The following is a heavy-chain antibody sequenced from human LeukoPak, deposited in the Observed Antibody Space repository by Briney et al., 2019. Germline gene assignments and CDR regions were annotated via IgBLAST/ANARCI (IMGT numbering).Heavy chain of an antibody. Sequence: SETLSLTCAVSGGSVSGYYWSWIRQPPGKGPEWIGKISHSGSTNYNPSLKSRVTISVDTSTNQLSLKLSSVTAADTAVYYCARDYYGSGSYKSYFDNWGQGTQVTVSS. V-gene: IGHV4-34*01. CDR3: ARDYYGSGSYKSYFDN. J-gene: IGHJ4*02. CDR1: GGSVSGYY. CDR2: ISHSGST. D-gene: IGHD3-10*01.